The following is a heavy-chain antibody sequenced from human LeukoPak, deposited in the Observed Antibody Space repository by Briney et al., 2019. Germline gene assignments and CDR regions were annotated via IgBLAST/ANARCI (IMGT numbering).Heavy chain of an antibody. CDR1: RFTFSSYE. CDR2: ITSSGGTI. Sequence: GGSLRLSCAASRFTFSSYEMNWVRHAPGKGLEWVSYITSSGGTIFYADSVKGRFTISRDNAKKTLYLQMNSLRAEDTAVYYCARDHSYGRTAFDYWGQGTLVTLSS. V-gene: IGHV3-48*03. D-gene: IGHD5-18*01. J-gene: IGHJ4*02. CDR3: ARDHSYGRTAFDY.